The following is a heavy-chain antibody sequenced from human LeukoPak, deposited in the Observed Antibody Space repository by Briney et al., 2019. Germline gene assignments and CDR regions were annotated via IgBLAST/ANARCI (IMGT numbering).Heavy chain of an antibody. CDR1: GYTFTSYF. Sequence: ASVKVSGKASGYTFTSYFMHWVRQAPGQGLEWLGVINPGSGSTTYAQKFQGRVTMTRDTSTSTVYMELSSLRSEDTAVYYCARVADSGNYFQYFQHWGQGTLVTVSS. V-gene: IGHV1-46*01. CDR2: INPGSGST. CDR3: ARVADSGNYFQYFQH. J-gene: IGHJ1*01. D-gene: IGHD1-26*01.